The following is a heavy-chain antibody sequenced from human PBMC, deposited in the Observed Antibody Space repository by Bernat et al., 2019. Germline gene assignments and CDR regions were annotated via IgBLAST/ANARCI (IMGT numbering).Heavy chain of an antibody. CDR2: ISYDGSNT. CDR3: AREGTSGSYYGSSGNHGGAFDF. Sequence: QVQLVESGGGVVQPGRSLRLSCAASGFTFSSYAMHWVRQAPGKGLEWVAVISYDGSNTYYVDSVKVRFTISRDNSKNALYLRMNILRAEDTAVYYCAREGTSGSYYGSSGNHGGAFDFWGQGTMVTVSS. J-gene: IGHJ3*01. D-gene: IGHD3-22*01. CDR1: GFTFSSYA. V-gene: IGHV3-30-3*01.